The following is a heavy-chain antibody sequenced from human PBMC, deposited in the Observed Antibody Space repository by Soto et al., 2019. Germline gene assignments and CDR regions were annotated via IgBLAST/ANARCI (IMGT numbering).Heavy chain of an antibody. D-gene: IGHD3-3*01. CDR1: GNTFINSW. CDR2: IKQDGREK. J-gene: IGHJ4*02. Sequence: GGSVRLSCVASGNTFINSWMTWVRQAPGKGLEWVANIKQDGREKYYADSVKGRFSISRDNVKNALYLQMNSLRAEDTAVYYCARQGYDFWSGYYPYFDSWGQGTPVTVSS. CDR3: ARQGYDFWSGYYPYFDS. V-gene: IGHV3-7*03.